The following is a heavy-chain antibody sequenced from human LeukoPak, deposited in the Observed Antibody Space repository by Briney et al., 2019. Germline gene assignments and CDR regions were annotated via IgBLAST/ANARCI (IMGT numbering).Heavy chain of an antibody. D-gene: IGHD3-16*01. CDR2: ISGGGSHT. CDR3: AKVSVSRTWGRIDY. Sequence: GGSLRLSCAASGFNISSYGMKWVRQAPGKGLEWVSVISGGGSHTYYAGSVKGRFTISRDNAKNTVYLQMNSLRAEDTAVYYCAKVSVSRTWGRIDYWGQGTLVTVSS. V-gene: IGHV3-23*01. J-gene: IGHJ4*02. CDR1: GFNISSYG.